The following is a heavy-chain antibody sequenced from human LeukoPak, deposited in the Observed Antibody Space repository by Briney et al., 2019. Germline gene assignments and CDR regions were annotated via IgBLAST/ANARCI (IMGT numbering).Heavy chain of an antibody. J-gene: IGHJ4*02. CDR2: VSGSGGST. V-gene: IGHV3-23*01. D-gene: IGHD5-12*01. Sequence: PGGSLRLSCAASGFTFSSYAMNWVRQAPGKGLEWVSTVSGSGGSTYYAGSVKGRFTISRGNSKNTLYLQMNSLRAEDTAIYYCTKLGGAYSGYEIDYWGQGTLVTVSS. CDR1: GFTFSSYA. CDR3: TKLGGAYSGYEIDY.